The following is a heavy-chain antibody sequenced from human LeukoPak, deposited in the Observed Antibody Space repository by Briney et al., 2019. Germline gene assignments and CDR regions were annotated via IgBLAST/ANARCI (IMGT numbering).Heavy chain of an antibody. Sequence: GGSLRLSCSASGFPFSSYAMHGVRQAPGKGLEYVSAISDSGGSTYYADSVRGRFTISREHSQHTLYLQMRSLRAEDTAVYFCVRGYSFGPYGMDVWGQGTTVTVSS. CDR2: ISDSGGST. J-gene: IGHJ6*02. CDR3: VRGYSFGPYGMDV. D-gene: IGHD2-15*01. V-gene: IGHV3-64D*06. CDR1: GFPFSSYA.